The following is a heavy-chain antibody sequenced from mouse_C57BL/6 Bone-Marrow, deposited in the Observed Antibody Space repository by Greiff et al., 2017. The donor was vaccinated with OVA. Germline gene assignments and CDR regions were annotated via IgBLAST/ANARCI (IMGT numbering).Heavy chain of an antibody. CDR3: ARHPGSFGD. J-gene: IGHJ2*01. D-gene: IGHD4-1*01. CDR1: GFTFSSYG. V-gene: IGHV5-6*02. CDR2: ISSGGSYT. Sequence: EVKLVESGGDLVKPGGSLKLSCAASGFTFSSYGMSWVRQTPDKRLEWVATISSGGSYTYYPDSVKGRFTISRDNAKNTLYLQMSSLKSEDTARYYCARHPGSFGDWGQGTTLTVSS.